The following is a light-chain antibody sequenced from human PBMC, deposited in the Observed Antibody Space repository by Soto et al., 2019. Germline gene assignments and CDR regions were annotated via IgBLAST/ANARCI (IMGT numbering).Light chain of an antibody. J-gene: IGKJ5*01. CDR2: GAS. CDR3: QQYKNWPL. V-gene: IGKV3-15*01. CDR1: HSVNSH. Sequence: MIMTHSPSTVAVSPGERVTLSCRTSHSVNSHVAWYQQKPGQAPRLLLYGASTRATGIPVRFSGSGFGTEFTLTISSLQSEDFAVYYCQQYKNWPLFGQGTRLEIK.